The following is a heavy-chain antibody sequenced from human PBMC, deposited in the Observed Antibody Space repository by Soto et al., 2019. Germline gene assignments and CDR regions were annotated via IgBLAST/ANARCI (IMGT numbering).Heavy chain of an antibody. J-gene: IGHJ4*02. D-gene: IGHD3-10*01. V-gene: IGHV4-4*07. CDR3: AMEHYYGSGTYFGY. CDR2: IYTSGST. Sequence: SETLSLTCTVSGGSISSYYWSWIRQPAGKGLGWIGRIYTSGSTNYNPSLKSRVTMSVDTSKSQFSLKLSSVTAADTAVYYCAMEHYYGSGTYFGYWGQGTLVTVSS. CDR1: GGSISSYY.